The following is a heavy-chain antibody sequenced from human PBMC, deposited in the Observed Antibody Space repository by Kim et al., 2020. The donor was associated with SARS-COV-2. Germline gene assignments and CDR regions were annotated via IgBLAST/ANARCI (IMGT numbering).Heavy chain of an antibody. V-gene: IGHV4-38-2*02. J-gene: IGHJ4*02. Sequence: SETLSLTCTVSGYSISSGYYWGWIRQPPGKGLEWIGSIYHSGSTYYNPSLKSRVTISVDTSKNQFSLKLSSVTAADTAVYYCARDAYSGSYDYWGQGTLVTVSS. CDR3: ARDAYSGSYDY. CDR2: IYHSGST. CDR1: GYSISSGYY. D-gene: IGHD1-26*01.